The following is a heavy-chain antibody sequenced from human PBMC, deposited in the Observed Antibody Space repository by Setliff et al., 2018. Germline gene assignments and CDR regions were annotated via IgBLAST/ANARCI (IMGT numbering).Heavy chain of an antibody. V-gene: IGHV4-59*08. CDR2: IYYSGST. D-gene: IGHD6-13*01. J-gene: IGHJ6*02. CDR1: GGSISSHY. CDR3: ARLDWVFNSSNWLKHTYYYYGMDV. Sequence: SETLSLTCTVSGGSISSHYWSWIRQPPGKGLEWIGSIYYSGSTNYNPSLKSRVTISVDTSKNQFSLKLSSVTAADTAVYYCARLDWVFNSSNWLKHTYYYYGMDVWGQGTTVTVSS.